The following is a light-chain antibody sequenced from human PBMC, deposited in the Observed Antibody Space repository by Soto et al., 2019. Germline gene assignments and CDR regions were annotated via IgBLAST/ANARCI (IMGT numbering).Light chain of an antibody. V-gene: IGKV1-12*01. CDR1: QGLSSW. CDR2: AAS. J-gene: IGKJ5*01. CDR3: QQANSFPFT. Sequence: DIQMTQSPSSVSASVGDRVTITCRASQGLSSWLAWYQQKPGKAPKLLIYAASILQSGVTSRFSGSGSRTDFTLAISSLQPEDFATYYCQQANSFPFTFGRGTRLEIK.